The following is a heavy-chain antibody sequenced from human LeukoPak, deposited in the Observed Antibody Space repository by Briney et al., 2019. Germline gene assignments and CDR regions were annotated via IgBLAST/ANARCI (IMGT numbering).Heavy chain of an antibody. D-gene: IGHD6-13*01. J-gene: IGHJ6*03. V-gene: IGHV3-20*04. CDR3: ARDAAKAAARTTDYYMDV. CDR2: MNWNGGST. CDR1: GFTFDDYG. Sequence: GESLTLSCAASGFTFDDYGMSWVRQAPGKGLEWVSGMNWNGGSTGYADSVKGRFTISRDNAKNSLYLQMNSLRAEDTALYYCARDAAKAAARTTDYYMDVWGKGTTVTVSS.